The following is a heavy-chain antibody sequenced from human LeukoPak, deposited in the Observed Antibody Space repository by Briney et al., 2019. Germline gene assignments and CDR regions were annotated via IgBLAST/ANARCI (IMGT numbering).Heavy chain of an antibody. V-gene: IGHV4-4*07. CDR3: ARQTPGNDAFDI. Sequence: SDTLSLTCSVSGGSISIYYWSWIRQPAGKGLEWIGRIYSSGSTNYNPSLKSRVTLSVDTSRNQFSLMLSSVTAADTAVYYCARQTPGNDAFDIWGQGTMVTVSS. J-gene: IGHJ3*02. D-gene: IGHD4-23*01. CDR2: IYSSGST. CDR1: GGSISIYY.